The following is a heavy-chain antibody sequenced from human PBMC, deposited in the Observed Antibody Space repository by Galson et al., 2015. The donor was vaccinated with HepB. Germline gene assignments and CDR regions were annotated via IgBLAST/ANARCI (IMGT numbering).Heavy chain of an antibody. V-gene: IGHV1-18*01. CDR2: ISGYNGDT. CDR1: GYTFNSYG. Sequence: SVKVSCKASGYTFNSYGISWVRQAPGQGLEWMGWISGYNGDTNYARKFQDRVTMTADTSTSTAYMDLRSLRSDDTAVYYCARDRLFYYDSSGYYYVWDRGYNSHGMDVWGQGTAVTVSS. J-gene: IGHJ6*02. D-gene: IGHD3-22*01. CDR3: ARDRLFYYDSSGYYYVWDRGYNSHGMDV.